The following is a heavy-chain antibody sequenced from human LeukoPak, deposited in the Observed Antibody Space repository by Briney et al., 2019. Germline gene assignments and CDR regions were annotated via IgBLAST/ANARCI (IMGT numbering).Heavy chain of an antibody. J-gene: IGHJ4*02. CDR2: IYPVDSET. CDR3: ARRDYYDNVRTVAAFDH. Sequence: GESLKISCKGSGYSFTNYWIGWVRQMPGKGLEWMGIIYPVDSETRYSPAFQGQVSISADKSTSTAYLPWSSLKASDTAIYYCARRDYYDNVRTVAAFDHWGQGTLVTVSS. V-gene: IGHV5-51*01. D-gene: IGHD3-22*01. CDR1: GYSFTNYW.